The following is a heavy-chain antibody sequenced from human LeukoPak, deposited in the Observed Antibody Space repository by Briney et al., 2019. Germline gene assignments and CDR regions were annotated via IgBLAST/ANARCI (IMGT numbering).Heavy chain of an antibody. Sequence: GGSLILSCTGSGVTFEDYYLSWIRQAPGKGLEWISYVSSTGGDKFYADPVKGRFTISRDNARNSLYMEMNDLIAEDTAFYYCARGENGSFDHWGQGTLVIVSS. CDR3: ARGENGSFDH. CDR1: GVTFEDYY. D-gene: IGHD3-10*01. CDR2: VSSTGGDK. J-gene: IGHJ4*02. V-gene: IGHV3-11*01.